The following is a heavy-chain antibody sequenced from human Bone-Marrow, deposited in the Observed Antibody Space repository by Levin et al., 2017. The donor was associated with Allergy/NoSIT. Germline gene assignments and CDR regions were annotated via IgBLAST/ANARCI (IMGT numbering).Heavy chain of an antibody. CDR3: ARDSYGYCSGGSCYLRRFWFDP. J-gene: IGHJ5*02. D-gene: IGHD2-15*01. Sequence: SETLSLTCAVSGGSISSSNWWSWVRQPPGKGLEWIGEIYHSGSTNYNPSLKSRVTISVDKSKNQFSLKLSSVTAADTAVYYCARDSYGYCSGGSCYLRRFWFDPWGQGTLVTVSS. CDR1: GGSISSSNW. V-gene: IGHV4-4*02. CDR2: IYHSGST.